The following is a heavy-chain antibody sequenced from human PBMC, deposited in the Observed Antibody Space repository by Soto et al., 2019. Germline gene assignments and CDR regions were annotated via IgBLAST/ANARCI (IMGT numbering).Heavy chain of an antibody. CDR3: ARSYDSSGYYPYYSDY. V-gene: IGHV4-4*07. CDR2: IYTSGST. J-gene: IGHJ4*02. D-gene: IGHD3-22*01. Sequence: PSETLSLTCTVSGGSISSYYWSWIRQPAGKGLEWIGRIYTSGSTNYNPSLKSRVTMSVDTSKNQFSLKLSSVTAADTAVYYCARSYDSSGYYPYYSDYWGQGTLVTVSS. CDR1: GGSISSYY.